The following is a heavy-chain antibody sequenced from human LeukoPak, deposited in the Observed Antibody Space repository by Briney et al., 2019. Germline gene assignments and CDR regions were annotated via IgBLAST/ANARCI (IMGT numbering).Heavy chain of an antibody. V-gene: IGHV4-59*01. CDR2: IYYSGST. CDR3: ARGYGDYFGIDY. Sequence: SETLSLTCTVSGGSIGSYYWSWIRQPPGKGLEWIGYIYYSGSTNYNPSLKSRVTISVDTSKNQFSLKLSSVTAADTAVYYCARGYGDYFGIDYWGQGTLVTVSS. CDR1: GGSIGSYY. J-gene: IGHJ4*02. D-gene: IGHD4-17*01.